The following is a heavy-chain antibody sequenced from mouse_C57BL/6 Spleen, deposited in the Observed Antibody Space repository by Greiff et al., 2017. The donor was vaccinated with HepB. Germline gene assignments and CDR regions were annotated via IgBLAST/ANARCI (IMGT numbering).Heavy chain of an antibody. CDR2: IYPGSGST. Sequence: QVQLQQPGAELVKPGASVKMSCKASGYTFTSYWITWVKQRPGQGLEWIGDIYPGSGSTNYNEKFKSKATLTVDTSSSTAYMQLSSLTSVYSAVYYCARRGPLGHYFDYWGQGTTLTVAS. CDR1: GYTFTSYW. D-gene: IGHD6-1*01. CDR3: ARRGPLGHYFDY. J-gene: IGHJ2*01. V-gene: IGHV1-55*01.